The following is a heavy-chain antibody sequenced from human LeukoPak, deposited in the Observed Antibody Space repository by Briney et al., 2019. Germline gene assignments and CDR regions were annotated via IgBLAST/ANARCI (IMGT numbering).Heavy chain of an antibody. CDR2: IYTSGGT. CDR1: GGSISSYY. D-gene: IGHD1-26*01. CDR3: ARLDSGSNPAAIDY. Sequence: PSETLSLTCTVSGGSISSYYWSWIRQPAGKGLEWIGRIYTSGGTNYNPSLKSRVTMSVDTSKNQFSLKLSSVTTADTAVYYCARLDSGSNPAAIDYWGQGTLVTVSS. V-gene: IGHV4-4*07. J-gene: IGHJ4*02.